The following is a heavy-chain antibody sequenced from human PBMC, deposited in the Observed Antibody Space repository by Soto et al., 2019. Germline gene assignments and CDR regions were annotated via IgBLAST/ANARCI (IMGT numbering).Heavy chain of an antibody. CDR1: GGTFSSYA. D-gene: IGHD2-2*01. Sequence: QVQLVQSGAEVKKPGSSVKVSCKASGGTFSSYAISWVRQAPGQGLEWMGGIIPIFGTANYAQKFQGRVTIPADESTSTAYMELSSLRAEDTAVYYCARAPLRAYAQSCYYGMDVWGQGTTVTVSS. CDR2: IIPIFGTA. J-gene: IGHJ6*02. CDR3: ARAPLRAYAQSCYYGMDV. V-gene: IGHV1-69*12.